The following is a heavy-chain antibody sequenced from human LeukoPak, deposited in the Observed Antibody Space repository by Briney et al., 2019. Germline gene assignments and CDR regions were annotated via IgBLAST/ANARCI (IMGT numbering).Heavy chain of an antibody. V-gene: IGHV1-2*02. CDR3: ARAQWELVFDY. CDR1: GYTFTGYY. Sequence: ASVKVSCKASGYTFTGYYMHWVRQAPGQGLEWMGWINPNSGGTNYAPKFQGRVTMTRDTSISTAYMELSRLRSDDTAVYYCARAQWELVFDYWGQGTLVTVSS. D-gene: IGHD1-26*01. CDR2: INPNSGGT. J-gene: IGHJ4*02.